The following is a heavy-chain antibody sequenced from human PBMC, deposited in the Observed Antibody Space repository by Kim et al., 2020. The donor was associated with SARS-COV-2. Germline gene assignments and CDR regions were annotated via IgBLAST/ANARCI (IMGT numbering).Heavy chain of an antibody. CDR1: GYTFTSYY. D-gene: IGHD2-2*02. V-gene: IGHV1-46*01. CDR3: ARVPPLGYCSSTSCYTKYDSYAFDI. Sequence: ASVKVSCKASGYTFTSYYMHWVRQAPGQGLEWMGIINPSGGSTSYAQKFQGRVTMTRDTSTSTVYMELSSLRSEDTAVYYCARVPPLGYCSSTSCYTKYDSYAFDIWGQGTMVTVSS. J-gene: IGHJ3*02. CDR2: INPSGGST.